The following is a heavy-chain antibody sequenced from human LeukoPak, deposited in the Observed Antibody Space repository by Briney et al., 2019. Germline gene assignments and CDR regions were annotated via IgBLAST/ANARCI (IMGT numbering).Heavy chain of an antibody. Sequence: PSQTLSLTCTVSGGSISSGGYYWSWIRQHPGKGLEWIGYIYYSGSTYYNPSLKSRVTISVDTSKNQFSLKLSSVTAADTAMYYCARGGKEQLVDTLPHFDYWGQGTLVTVSS. D-gene: IGHD6-6*01. CDR2: IYYSGST. CDR3: ARGGKEQLVDTLPHFDY. CDR1: GGSISSGGYY. V-gene: IGHV4-31*03. J-gene: IGHJ4*02.